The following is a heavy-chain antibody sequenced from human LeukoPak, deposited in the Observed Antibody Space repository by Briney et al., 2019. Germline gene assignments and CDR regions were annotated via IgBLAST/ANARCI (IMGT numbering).Heavy chain of an antibody. CDR2: ISGSGTST. V-gene: IGHV3-23*01. CDR3: AREGYYAFDI. CDR1: GFTFSSYA. J-gene: IGHJ3*02. D-gene: IGHD3-22*01. Sequence: GGSLRLSCAASGFTFSSYAMSWVRQAPGKGLEWVSGISGSGTSTYYADSVKGRFAISRDNSENTLSLHMNSLRAEDTAMYYCAREGYYAFDIWGQGTMVTVSS.